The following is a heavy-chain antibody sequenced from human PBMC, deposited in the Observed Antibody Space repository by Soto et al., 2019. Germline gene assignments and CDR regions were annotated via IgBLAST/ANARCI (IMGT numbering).Heavy chain of an antibody. CDR1: GFTFRIYA. Sequence: QVHLVESGGGVVQPGRSLRLSCAASGFTFRIYAMHWVRQAPGKGLECVAVISYDGSNKFYRDSVKGRFTISRDNSKNTLYLQINSLRYEDTAVYYCARGAREDIAVVVGARPGEYGVDVWGQGTLVTVSS. J-gene: IGHJ6*02. CDR3: ARGAREDIAVVVGARPGEYGVDV. CDR2: ISYDGSNK. V-gene: IGHV3-30-3*01. D-gene: IGHD2-15*01.